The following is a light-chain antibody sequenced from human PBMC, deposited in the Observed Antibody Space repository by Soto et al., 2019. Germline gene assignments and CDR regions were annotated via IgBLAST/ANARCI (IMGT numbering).Light chain of an antibody. CDR1: SSDVGGYNY. CDR2: EVS. J-gene: IGLJ2*01. V-gene: IGLV2-8*01. Sequence: QSVLTQPHSASGSPGQSVTISCTGTSSDVGGYNYDSWYQQHPGKAPKLMIYEVSKRPSGVPDRFSGSKSGNTASLTVSGLQAEDEADYYCSSYAGSNSVVFGGGTKLTVL. CDR3: SSYAGSNSVV.